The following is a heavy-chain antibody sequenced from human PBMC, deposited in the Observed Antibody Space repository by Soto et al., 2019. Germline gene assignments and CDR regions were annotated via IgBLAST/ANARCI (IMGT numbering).Heavy chain of an antibody. D-gene: IGHD6-19*01. Sequence: SETLSLTCAVSGYSITNGYYWGWIRQPAGKGLEWIGTVYHTGTAYYNPSLKSRLTISVDASNNQFSLKVSSVTAADTAVYYCARPGFGTGWCFDYWGQGSLVTVSS. CDR2: VYHTGTA. V-gene: IGHV4-38-2*01. CDR1: GYSITNGYY. J-gene: IGHJ4*02. CDR3: ARPGFGTGWCFDY.